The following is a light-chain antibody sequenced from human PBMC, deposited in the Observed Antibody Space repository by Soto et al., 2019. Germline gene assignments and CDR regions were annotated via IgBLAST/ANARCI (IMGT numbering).Light chain of an antibody. Sequence: EIVMTQSPVTLSVSPGERATLSCRASESVSTNLAWYQQKPGQAPRLLIYVASTRATGVPARFTGGGSGTEFTRPIVSLQSEDFAVYYFHHFNHWPWTFGQGTKVEIK. J-gene: IGKJ1*01. CDR1: ESVSTN. CDR2: VAS. CDR3: HHFNHWPWT. V-gene: IGKV3-15*01.